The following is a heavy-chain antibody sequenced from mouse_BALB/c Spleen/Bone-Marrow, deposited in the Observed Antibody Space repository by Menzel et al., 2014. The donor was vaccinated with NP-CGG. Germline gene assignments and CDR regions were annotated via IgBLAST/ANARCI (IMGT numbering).Heavy chain of an antibody. V-gene: IGHV1S34*01. CDR2: ISCYNGAT. CDR3: ARGGTMISTDAMDY. CDR1: GYSFTGYY. D-gene: IGHD2-4*01. Sequence: LVKTGASVKISCKASGYSFTGYYMHWVEQSHGKSLEWTGYISCYNGATRYNQKFKGKATFTVDTSSSTAHMQFNSLTSEDSAVYFCARGGTMISTDAMDYWGQGTSVTVSS. J-gene: IGHJ4*01.